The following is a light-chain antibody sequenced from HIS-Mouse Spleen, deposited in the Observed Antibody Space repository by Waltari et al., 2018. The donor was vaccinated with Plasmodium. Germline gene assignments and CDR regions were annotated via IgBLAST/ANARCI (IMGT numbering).Light chain of an antibody. CDR3: YSTDSSGNHLWV. CDR2: EDS. CDR1: ALPKKY. J-gene: IGLJ3*02. Sequence: SYELTQPPSVSVSPGQTARITCSGDALPKKYAYWYQQKSGQATVLVIYEDSKRPSGIPGRFSGSSSGTMATLTISGAQVEDEADYYCYSTDSSGNHLWVFGGGTKLTVL. V-gene: IGLV3-10*01.